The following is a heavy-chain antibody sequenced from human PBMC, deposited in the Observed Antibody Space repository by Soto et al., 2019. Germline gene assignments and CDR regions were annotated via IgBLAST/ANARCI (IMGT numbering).Heavy chain of an antibody. D-gene: IGHD6-19*01. CDR1: GFTFSSYA. J-gene: IGHJ4*02. CDR3: AKGGGRYSSGWNFDY. CDR2: ISGSGGST. V-gene: IGHV3-23*01. Sequence: PGGSLRLSCAASGFTFSSYAMSWVRQAPGKGLEWVSAISGSGGSTYYADSVKGRFTISRDNSKNTLYLQMNSLRAEDTAVYYCAKGGGRYSSGWNFDYWGQGTMVTVYS.